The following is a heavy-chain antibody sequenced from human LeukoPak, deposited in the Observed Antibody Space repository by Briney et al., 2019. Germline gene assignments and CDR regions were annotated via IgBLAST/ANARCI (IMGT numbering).Heavy chain of an antibody. Sequence: GGSLRLPCAASRFTVSSNYMRWVRQAPGNGLEWVSVIYSGGSTYYADSVKGRFTISRDNSKNTLYLQMNSLRAEDTAVYYCARDLGARYDFCSGWSAFDIWGPRTMVTVSS. J-gene: IGHJ3*02. CDR2: IYSGGST. V-gene: IGHV3-53*01. D-gene: IGHD3-3*01. CDR3: ARDLGARYDFCSGWSAFDI. CDR1: RFTVSSNY.